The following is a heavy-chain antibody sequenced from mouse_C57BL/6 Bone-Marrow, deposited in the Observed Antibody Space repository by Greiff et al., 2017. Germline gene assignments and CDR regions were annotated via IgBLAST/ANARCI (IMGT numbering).Heavy chain of an antibody. CDR2: IYPGDGDT. CDR1: GYAFSSSW. Sequence: QVQLKESGPELVKPGASVKISCKASGYAFSSSWMNWVKQRPGKGLEWIGRIYPGDGDTNYNGKFKGKATLTADKSSSTAYMQLSSLTSEDSAVYFCAREKDYGNPYYFDYWGQGTTLTVSS. CDR3: AREKDYGNPYYFDY. V-gene: IGHV1-82*01. J-gene: IGHJ2*01. D-gene: IGHD2-1*01.